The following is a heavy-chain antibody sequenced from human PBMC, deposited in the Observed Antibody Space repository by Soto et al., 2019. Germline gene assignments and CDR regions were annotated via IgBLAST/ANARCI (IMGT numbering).Heavy chain of an antibody. CDR2: IYHSGST. V-gene: IGHV4-30-2*01. Sequence: SETLSLTCAVSGGSISSGGYSWSWIRQPPGKGLEWIGYIYHSGSTYYNPSLKSRVTISVDRSKNQFSLKLSSVTAADTAVYYCARGLEYSSASDYWGQGTLVTVSS. CDR3: ARGLEYSSASDY. D-gene: IGHD6-19*01. CDR1: GGSISSGGYS. J-gene: IGHJ4*02.